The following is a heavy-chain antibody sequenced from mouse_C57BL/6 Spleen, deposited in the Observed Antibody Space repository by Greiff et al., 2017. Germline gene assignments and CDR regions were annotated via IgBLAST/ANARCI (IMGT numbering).Heavy chain of an antibody. D-gene: IGHD3-2*02. V-gene: IGHV1-7*01. CDR3: ARAAAQATRGFDY. CDR1: GYTFTSSW. Sequence: VQLQQSGAELAKPGASVKLSCKASGYTFTSSWMHWVKQRPGQGLEWIGYINPSSGNTKYNQKFQDKATLTADKSSSTAYMQLSSLTYEDSAVDDCARAAAQATRGFDYWGQGTTRTVSS. J-gene: IGHJ2*01. CDR2: INPSSGNT.